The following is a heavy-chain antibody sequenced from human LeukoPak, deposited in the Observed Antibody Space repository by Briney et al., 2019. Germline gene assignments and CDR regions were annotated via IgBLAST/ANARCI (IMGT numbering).Heavy chain of an antibody. V-gene: IGHV3-49*03. CDR1: GFTFGDYA. Sequence: GGSLRLSCTASGFTFGDYAMSWFHQAPGKGLEWVGFIRSKAYGGTTEYAASVKGRFTISRDDSKSIAYLQMNSLKTEDTAVYYCTSGGGYDSREFDYWGQGTLVTVSS. D-gene: IGHD3-22*01. CDR2: IRSKAYGGTT. CDR3: TSGGGYDSREFDY. J-gene: IGHJ4*02.